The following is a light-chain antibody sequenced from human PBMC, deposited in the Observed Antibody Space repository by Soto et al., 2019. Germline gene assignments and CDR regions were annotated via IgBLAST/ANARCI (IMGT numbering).Light chain of an antibody. CDR2: GAS. Sequence: EVVLTQSPATLSLSPGERATLSCRASENVRTFVDWYQQKPGKAPRLLIYGASNRATGIPARFSGSGSGTEFTLTISDLEPEDVAVYYCQQHSHWPPWTFGQGTRVEIQ. CDR3: QQHSHWPPWT. V-gene: IGKV3-11*01. J-gene: IGKJ1*01. CDR1: ENVRTF.